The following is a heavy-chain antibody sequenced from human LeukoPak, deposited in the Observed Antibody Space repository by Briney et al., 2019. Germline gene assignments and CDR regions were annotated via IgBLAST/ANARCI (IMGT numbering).Heavy chain of an antibody. CDR1: GGTFSSYA. CDR3: AGERITIFGVVPPYYYYGMDV. D-gene: IGHD3-3*01. CDR2: IIPIFGTA. Sequence: SVKVSCKASGGTFSSYAISWVRQAPGQGLEWMGGIIPIFGTANYAQKFQGRVTITADESTSTAYMELSSLRSEDTAVYYCAGERITIFGVVPPYYYYGMDVWGQGTTVTVSS. V-gene: IGHV1-69*13. J-gene: IGHJ6*02.